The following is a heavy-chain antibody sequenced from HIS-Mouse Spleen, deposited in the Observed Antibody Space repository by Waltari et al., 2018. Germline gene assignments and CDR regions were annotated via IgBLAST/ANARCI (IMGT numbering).Heavy chain of an antibody. D-gene: IGHD6-13*01. V-gene: IGHV4-39*07. CDR2: IYYSGST. CDR3: AREIPYSSSWYYYYYGMDV. Sequence: QLQLQESGPGLVKPSETLSLTCTVSGGSISSSSYYWGWIRQPPGKGLEWIGGIYYSGSTYYNPSLKSRVTISVDTSKNQFSLKLSSVTAADTAVYYCAREIPYSSSWYYYYYGMDVWGQGTTVTVSS. CDR1: GGSISSSSYY. J-gene: IGHJ6*02.